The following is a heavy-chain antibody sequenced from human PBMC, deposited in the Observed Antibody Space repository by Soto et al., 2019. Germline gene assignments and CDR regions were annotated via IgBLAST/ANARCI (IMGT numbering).Heavy chain of an antibody. D-gene: IGHD3-22*01. CDR1: GFTFSNYW. CDR2: IKSDGSGT. V-gene: IGHV3-74*01. CDR3: VRVDGTYYDGNGYLGRH. Sequence: EVQLVESGGGSVQPGGSLRLSCAASGFTFSNYWMHWVRQAPGKGPMWVSRIKSDGSGTYYADSVEGRLTISRDNAKNTLDLEKNSLRAEVTAVYDCVRVDGTYYDGNGYLGRHWGEGGLVTVSS. J-gene: IGHJ1*01.